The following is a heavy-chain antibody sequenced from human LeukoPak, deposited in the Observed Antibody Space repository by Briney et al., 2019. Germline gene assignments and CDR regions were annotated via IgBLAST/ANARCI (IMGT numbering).Heavy chain of an antibody. Sequence: SETLSLTCTVSGGSISSYDWSWIRQPPGKGLEWIGYIYYSGSTSYNPSLKSRVTISVDTSKKQFSLKLSSVTAADTAVYYLSSQYTITMVRGVIMDWFDPWGQRTLVTVSS. D-gene: IGHD3-10*01. CDR2: IYYSGST. CDR3: SSQYTITMVRGVIMDWFDP. V-gene: IGHV4-59*08. J-gene: IGHJ5*02. CDR1: GGSISSYD.